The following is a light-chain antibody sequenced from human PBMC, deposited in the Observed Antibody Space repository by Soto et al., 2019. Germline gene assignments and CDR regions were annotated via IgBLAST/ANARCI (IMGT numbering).Light chain of an antibody. CDR3: QKYNSAPWT. Sequence: DIQMTQSPSSLSASVGDRVTITCRARQGISNFLAWYQQKPGKVPKLLIDAASTLQSGVPSRFSGSGSVTDFTLTITSLQPEDVATYYCQKYNSAPWTGGQGTKVEIK. J-gene: IGKJ1*01. V-gene: IGKV1-27*01. CDR2: AAS. CDR1: QGISNF.